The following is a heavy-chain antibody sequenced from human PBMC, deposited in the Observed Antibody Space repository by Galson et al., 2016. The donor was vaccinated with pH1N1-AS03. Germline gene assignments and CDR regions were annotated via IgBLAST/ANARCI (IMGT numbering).Heavy chain of an antibody. D-gene: IGHD4-23*01. CDR2: IFAGGGT. J-gene: IGHJ6*02. V-gene: IGHV3-66*02. CDR3: ARGLKYGGKFYHYYGLDV. CDR1: GFSVSGNY. Sequence: SLRLSCAASGFSVSGNYMSWVRQAPGKGLEWVSIIFAGGGTYFADSVKGRFTFSRDTSKNTVFLQVNSLRAEDTAVYYCARGLKYGGKFYHYYGLDVWGQGTTVTVSS.